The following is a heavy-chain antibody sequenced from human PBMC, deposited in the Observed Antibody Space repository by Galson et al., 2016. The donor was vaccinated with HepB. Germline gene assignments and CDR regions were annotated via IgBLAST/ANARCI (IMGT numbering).Heavy chain of an antibody. CDR1: GFSFSTYT. D-gene: IGHD6-19*01. CDR2: ISSSSATI. CDR3: TRDGALPGGWVWIDP. V-gene: IGHV3-48*04. J-gene: IGHJ5*02. Sequence: SLRLSCAASGFSFSTYTMNWVRQAPGKGLEWVASISSSSATIYYVDSVKGRFAVSRDNAKNSVYLQMNSLRGEDTAVYHCTRDGALPGGWVWIDPWGQGTLVIVSS.